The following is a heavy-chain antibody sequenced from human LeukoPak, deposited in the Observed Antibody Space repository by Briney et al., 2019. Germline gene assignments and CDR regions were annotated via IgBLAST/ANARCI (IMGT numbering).Heavy chain of an antibody. J-gene: IGHJ4*02. V-gene: IGHV1-69*05. CDR2: IIPIFGTA. Sequence: SVKVSCKASGGTFSSYAISWVRQAPGQGLEWMGGIIPIFGTANYAQKFRGRVTITTDESTSTAYMELSGLRSEDTAVYYCATKIGLRFLEWLPFDYWGQGTLVTVSS. D-gene: IGHD3-3*01. CDR1: GGTFSSYA. CDR3: ATKIGLRFLEWLPFDY.